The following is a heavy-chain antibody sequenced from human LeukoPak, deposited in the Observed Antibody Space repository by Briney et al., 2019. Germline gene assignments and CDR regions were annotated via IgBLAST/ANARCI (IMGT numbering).Heavy chain of an antibody. CDR2: ISYDGSKT. V-gene: IGHV3-30*04. CDR3: ARDYYDATGPVYFDH. J-gene: IGHJ4*02. CDR1: GFTFTSYA. Sequence: GGSLRLSCAASGFTFTSYALHWVRQAPGKGLEWVAGISYDGSKTYYTDSVKGRFTISRDNSKNTLYLQMNSLRAADTAVYYCARDYYDATGPVYFDHWGQGALVTVSS. D-gene: IGHD3-22*01.